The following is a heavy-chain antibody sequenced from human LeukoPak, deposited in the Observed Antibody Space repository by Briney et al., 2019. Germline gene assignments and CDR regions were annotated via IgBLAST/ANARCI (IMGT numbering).Heavy chain of an antibody. V-gene: IGHV3-23*01. CDR2: ISGSGGIT. CDR3: AKARWSGPFYFDY. CDR1: GFIFSSYS. D-gene: IGHD3-3*01. J-gene: IGHJ4*02. Sequence: GGSLRLSCAASGFIFSSYSMNWVRQAPGKGLEWVSTISGSGGITYYADSVKGRFTISRDNSKNTLYLQMNSLRAEDTAVYYCAKARWSGPFYFDYWGQGTLVTVSS.